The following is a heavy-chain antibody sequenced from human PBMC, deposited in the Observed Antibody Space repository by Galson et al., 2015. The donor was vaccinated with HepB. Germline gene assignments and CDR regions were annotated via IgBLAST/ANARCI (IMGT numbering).Heavy chain of an antibody. D-gene: IGHD4-17*01. CDR3: ARPKWATVIAFDI. CDR2: IGGSGITT. CDR1: GFIFSSSA. Sequence: SLRLSCAASGFIFSSSAMSWVRQAPGKGLEWVSGIGGSGITTYHADSVKGRFTISRDNSKNTLYLQMNSLRAEDTAVYYCARPKWATVIAFDIWGQGTMAAVSS. V-gene: IGHV3-23*01. J-gene: IGHJ3*02.